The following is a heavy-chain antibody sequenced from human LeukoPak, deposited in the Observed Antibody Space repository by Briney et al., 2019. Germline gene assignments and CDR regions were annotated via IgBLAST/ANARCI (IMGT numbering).Heavy chain of an antibody. D-gene: IGHD4/OR15-4a*01. CDR1: GFTVSSNS. CDR2: IYSDNT. J-gene: IGHJ4*02. CDR3: ARRAGAYSHPYDY. Sequence: QPGGSLRPSCTVSGFTVSSNSISWVRQAPGKGLEWVSFIYSDNTHYSDSVKGRFTISRDNSKNTLYLQMNSLRAEDTAVYYCARRAGAYSHPYDYWGQGTLVTVSS. V-gene: IGHV3-53*01.